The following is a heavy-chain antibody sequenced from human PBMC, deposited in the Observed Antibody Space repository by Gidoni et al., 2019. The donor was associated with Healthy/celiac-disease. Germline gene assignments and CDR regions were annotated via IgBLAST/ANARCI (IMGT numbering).Heavy chain of an antibody. Sequence: QLQLQESGPGLVKPSETLPLTCTVSGGSISSSSYYWGWIRQPPGKGLEWIGSIYYSGSTYYNPSLKSRVTISVDTSKNQFSLKLSSVTAADTAVYYCARPAFDGYSSGWYYFDYWGQGTLVTVSS. CDR3: ARPAFDGYSSGWYYFDY. D-gene: IGHD6-19*01. CDR1: GGSISSSSYY. V-gene: IGHV4-39*01. CDR2: IYYSGST. J-gene: IGHJ4*02.